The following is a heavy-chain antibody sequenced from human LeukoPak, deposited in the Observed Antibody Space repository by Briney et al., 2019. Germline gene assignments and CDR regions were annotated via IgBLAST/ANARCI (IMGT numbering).Heavy chain of an antibody. CDR1: GDSVSSNSAA. J-gene: IGHJ4*02. Sequence: QTLSLTCAISGDSVSSNSAAWNWIRQSPSRGLEWLGRTYYRSKWYNDSALSVKSRITINPETSKNHFSLQLNSVTPEDTAMYYYAREVGGPYALDYWGQGTLVTVSS. D-gene: IGHD3-16*01. V-gene: IGHV6-1*01. CDR2: TYYRSKWYN. CDR3: AREVGGPYALDY.